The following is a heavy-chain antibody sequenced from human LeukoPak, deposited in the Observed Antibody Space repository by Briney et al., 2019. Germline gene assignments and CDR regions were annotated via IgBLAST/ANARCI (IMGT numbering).Heavy chain of an antibody. V-gene: IGHV3-7*03. D-gene: IGHD1-26*01. CDR1: GFTFRNYW. CDR2: IKLDGSDK. Sequence: GGSLRLSCAASGFTFRNYWMSWVRQAPGKGLEWVANIKLDGSDKYYVDSVKGRFTISRDNAMNSVYLQMNSLRAEDTAVYYCARERGAVYYWGQGTLVTVSS. CDR3: ARERGAVYY. J-gene: IGHJ4*02.